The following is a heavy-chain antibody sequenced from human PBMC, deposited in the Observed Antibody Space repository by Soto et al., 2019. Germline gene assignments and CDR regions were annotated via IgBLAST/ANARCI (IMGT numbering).Heavy chain of an antibody. CDR1: GYTFTSYY. V-gene: IGHV1-46*03. D-gene: IGHD4-17*01. CDR3: AREPMTTVAFGFLIDY. Sequence: PLKVYCKASGYTFTSYYMHWVRQTPGQGLEWMGIINPSGGSTSYAQKFQGRVTMTRDTSTSTVYMELSSLRSEDTAVYYCAREPMTTVAFGFLIDYWGQGTLVTVSS. J-gene: IGHJ4*02. CDR2: INPSGGST.